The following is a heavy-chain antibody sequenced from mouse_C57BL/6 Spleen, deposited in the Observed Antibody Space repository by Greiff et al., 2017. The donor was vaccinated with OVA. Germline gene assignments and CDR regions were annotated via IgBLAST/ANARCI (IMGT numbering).Heavy chain of an antibody. V-gene: IGHV5-6*01. D-gene: IGHD1-1*01. Sequence: EVQLVESGGDLVKPGGSLKLSCAASGFTFSSYGMSWVRQTPDKRLEWVATISSGGSYTYYPDSVKGRFTISRDNAKNTLYLQMSSLKSEDTAMYYCARPSSYYAMDYWGQGTSVTVSS. CDR1: GFTFSSYG. J-gene: IGHJ4*01. CDR2: ISSGGSYT. CDR3: ARPSSYYAMDY.